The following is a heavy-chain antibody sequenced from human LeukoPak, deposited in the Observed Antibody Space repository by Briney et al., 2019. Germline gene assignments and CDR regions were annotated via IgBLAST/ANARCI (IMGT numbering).Heavy chain of an antibody. CDR1: GYTFTSYF. J-gene: IGHJ5*02. V-gene: IGHV1-2*04. CDR2: INPNSGGT. D-gene: IGHD3-10*01. CDR3: ARAYYYGPGRDWFDP. Sequence: ASVKVSCKVSGYTFTSYFIHWVRQAPGQGLEWMGWINPNSGGTNYAQEFQGWVTMTRDTSINTAYMELSRLRSDDTAVYYCARAYYYGPGRDWFDPWGQGTLVTVSS.